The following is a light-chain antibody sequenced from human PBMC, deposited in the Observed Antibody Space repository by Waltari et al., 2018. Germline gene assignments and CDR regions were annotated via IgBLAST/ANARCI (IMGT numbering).Light chain of an antibody. Sequence: SYVLTQPPSVSVAPGKTARITCGGNNIGSKSVHWYQQKPGQAPVLVVYDASDRPSGLPERFSGSNSGNTATLTISRVEAGDEADYYCQVWDSSSDQWVFGGGTKLTVL. CDR1: NIGSKS. J-gene: IGLJ3*02. V-gene: IGLV3-21*03. CDR3: QVWDSSSDQWV. CDR2: DAS.